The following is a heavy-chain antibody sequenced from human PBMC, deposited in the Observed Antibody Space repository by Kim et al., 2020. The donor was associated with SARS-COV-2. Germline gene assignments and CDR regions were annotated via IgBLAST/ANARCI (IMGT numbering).Heavy chain of an antibody. Sequence: GGSLRLSCAASGFTFSSYGMHWVRQAPGKGLEWVAVISYDGSNKYYADSVKGRFTISRDNSKNTLYLQMNSLRAEDTAVYYCAKGDIVVVSYYFDYWGQG. D-gene: IGHD2-21*01. J-gene: IGHJ4*02. V-gene: IGHV3-30*18. CDR2: ISYDGSNK. CDR3: AKGDIVVVSYYFDY. CDR1: GFTFSSYG.